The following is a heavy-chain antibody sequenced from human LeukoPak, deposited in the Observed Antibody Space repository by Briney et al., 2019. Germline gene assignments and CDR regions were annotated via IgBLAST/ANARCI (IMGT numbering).Heavy chain of an antibody. J-gene: IGHJ5*02. CDR3: ARDTYNWNYRGWFDP. V-gene: IGHV4-38-2*02. CDR2: IYHSGST. D-gene: IGHD1-7*01. CDR1: DYSISSGYY. Sequence: SETLSLTCTVSDYSISSGYYWGWIRQPPGKGLEWIGTIYHSGSTYYNPSLKSRVTISVDTSKNQFSLKLSSVTATDTAMYYCARDTYNWNYRGWFDPWGQGTLVTVSS.